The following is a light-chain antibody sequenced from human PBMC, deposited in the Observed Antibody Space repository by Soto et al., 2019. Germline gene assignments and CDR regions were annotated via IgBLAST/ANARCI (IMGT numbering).Light chain of an antibody. CDR2: DAS. Sequence: EIVLTQSPATLSLSPGERATISCRASQSVSSYLAWYQHKPGQAPRLLIYDASKRATGIPARFSGSGSGTDCTLTISSLEPQDFAVYYCQQRSNWTPTWTFGQGTRVEIK. CDR3: QQRSNWTPTWT. CDR1: QSVSSY. V-gene: IGKV3-11*01. J-gene: IGKJ1*01.